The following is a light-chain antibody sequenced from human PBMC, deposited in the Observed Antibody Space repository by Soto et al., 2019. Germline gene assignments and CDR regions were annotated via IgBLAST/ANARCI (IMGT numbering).Light chain of an antibody. CDR3: QQYGSHWET. CDR2: DAS. Sequence: DIQMTQSPSSLSASVGDRVTITCRASQSVGTWLAWYQQKPGKAPKVLIYDASSLESGVPSRFSGSRSGTDFSLTITSLQPDDFATYYCQQYGSHWETFGQGTKVDIK. V-gene: IGKV1-5*01. J-gene: IGKJ1*01. CDR1: QSVGTW.